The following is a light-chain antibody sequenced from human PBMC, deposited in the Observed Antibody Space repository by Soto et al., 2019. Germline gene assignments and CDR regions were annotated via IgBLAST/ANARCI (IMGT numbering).Light chain of an antibody. V-gene: IGKV1-5*03. CDR3: QQYNSYAYT. Sequence: DIQMTQSPSTLSASVGDRVTITCRASQSISSWLAWYQQKPGKAPKLLIYKASSLESGVPSRFRGSGSGTEFTLTISSLQPDDFATYYCQQYNSYAYTFGPGTKLEIK. CDR1: QSISSW. CDR2: KAS. J-gene: IGKJ2*01.